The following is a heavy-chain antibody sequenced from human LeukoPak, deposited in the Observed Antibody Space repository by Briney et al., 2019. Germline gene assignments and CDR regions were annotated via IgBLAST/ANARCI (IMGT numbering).Heavy chain of an antibody. V-gene: IGHV3-23*01. D-gene: IGHD2-15*01. CDR1: GFTFSSFS. J-gene: IGHJ4*02. Sequence: GSLRLSCAASGFTFSSFSMSWVRQTPGKGLEWVSDISASASITKYADSVKGRFIISRDNSKNTLFLQMNSLTAEDTAVYYCATGAASIGWLSHDHWGQGTLVTVSS. CDR3: ATGAASIGWLSHDH. CDR2: ISASASIT.